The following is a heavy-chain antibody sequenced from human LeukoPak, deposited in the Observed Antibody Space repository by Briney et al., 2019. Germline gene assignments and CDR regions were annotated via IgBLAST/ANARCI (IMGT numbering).Heavy chain of an antibody. CDR3: ARHYGSAKFFDY. J-gene: IGHJ4*02. D-gene: IGHD4-17*01. Sequence: SETLSLTCTVSSGSIISYFWSWVRQPPGRGLEWIGFISSSGSTSYNPSLGSRVTISVDTSKNQFSLRLSSVTAADTAIYYCARHYGSAKFFDYRGQGILVTVSS. CDR1: SGSIISYF. V-gene: IGHV4-59*08. CDR2: ISSSGST.